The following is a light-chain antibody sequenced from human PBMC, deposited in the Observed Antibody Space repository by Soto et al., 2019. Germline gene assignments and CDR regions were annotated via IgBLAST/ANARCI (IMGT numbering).Light chain of an antibody. J-gene: IGLJ2*01. CDR1: NSNIGSNP. V-gene: IGLV1-44*01. CDR2: ANN. Sequence: QSVLTQSPSASGTPGQTVTISCSGSNSNIGSNPVNWYQQLPRMAPKLLISANNQRPSGVPDRFSGSKSGTSASLAISGLQSEDEADYYCATWDGSLNAVVFGGGTKLTVL. CDR3: ATWDGSLNAVV.